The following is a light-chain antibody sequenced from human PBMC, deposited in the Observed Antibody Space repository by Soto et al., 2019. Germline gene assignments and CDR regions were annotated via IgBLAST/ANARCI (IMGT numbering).Light chain of an antibody. J-gene: IGLJ2*01. CDR3: QVRDVTSDHLVN. CDR1: RIGSKS. Sequence: SYELTQPPSVSVAPGKTARITCGGERIGSKSVHWYQQKPGQAPVVVIFYDRDRPSGIPERFSGSNSGNTATLTISSVEAGDEADYYCQVRDVTSDHLVNFGEGTKVTVL. V-gene: IGLV3-21*04. CDR2: YDR.